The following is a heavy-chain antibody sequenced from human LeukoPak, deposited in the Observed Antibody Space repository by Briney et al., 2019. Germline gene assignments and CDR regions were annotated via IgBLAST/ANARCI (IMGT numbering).Heavy chain of an antibody. D-gene: IGHD2-2*01. CDR1: GNYW. J-gene: IGHJ4*02. CDR3: VSFYETN. CDR2: VNSDGSWT. V-gene: IGHV3-74*01. Sequence: GGSLRLSCAASGNYWMHWVRQAPGKGLVWVSHVNSDGSWTSHADSVKGRFTISKDNARNTVYLQMNNLRTEDTAVYYCVSFYETNWGRGTLVTVSS.